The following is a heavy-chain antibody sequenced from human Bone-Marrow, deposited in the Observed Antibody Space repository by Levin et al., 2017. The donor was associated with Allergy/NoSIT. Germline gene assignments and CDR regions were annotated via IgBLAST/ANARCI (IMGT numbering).Heavy chain of an antibody. V-gene: IGHV1-2*06. CDR3: ARDRAYYYYYMDV. CDR1: GYTFTGYY. Sequence: PGGSLRLSCKASGYTFTGYYMHWVRQAPGQGLEWMGRINPNSGGTNYAQKFQGRVTMTRDTSISTAYMELSRLRSDDTAVYYCARDRAYYYYYMDVWGKGTTVTVSS. D-gene: IGHD3-10*01. CDR2: INPNSGGT. J-gene: IGHJ6*03.